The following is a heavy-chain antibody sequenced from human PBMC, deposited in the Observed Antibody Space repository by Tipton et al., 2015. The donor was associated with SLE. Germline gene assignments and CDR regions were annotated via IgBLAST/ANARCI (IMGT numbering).Heavy chain of an antibody. CDR1: GGSITGYY. Sequence: TLSLTCIVSGGSITGYYWSWIRQPPGKRLEWIGYIDQFGSANYNPSLQNRVTISVGRSKTQFSLKLRSVSAADSAMYYCARHGYDFWSGYYRHVFDVRGQGTMLPVSS. J-gene: IGHJ3*01. CDR3: ARHGYDFWSGYYRHVFDV. V-gene: IGHV4-59*08. CDR2: IDQFGSA. D-gene: IGHD3-3*01.